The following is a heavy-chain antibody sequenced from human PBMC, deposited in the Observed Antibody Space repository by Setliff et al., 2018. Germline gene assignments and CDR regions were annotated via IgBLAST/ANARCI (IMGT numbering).Heavy chain of an antibody. V-gene: IGHV1-18*01. CDR3: ARDADHYDTDENPIFDY. D-gene: IGHD3-9*01. J-gene: IGHJ4*02. CDR1: GYTFTNYG. CDR2: IKSYNGDT. Sequence: ASVKVSCKASGYTFTNYGISWVRQAPGQGLEWMGYIKSYNGDTYFARNLQGRLSMTTDASSGTAYMELTSLRSDDTAMYYCARDADHYDTDENPIFDYWGQGTLVTV.